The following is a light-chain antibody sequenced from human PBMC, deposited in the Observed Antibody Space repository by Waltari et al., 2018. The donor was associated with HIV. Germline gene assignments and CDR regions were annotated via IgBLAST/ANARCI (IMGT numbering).Light chain of an antibody. J-gene: IGLJ2*01. CDR3: QVWDSSTVV. CDR1: NIGSKN. CDR2: RDS. Sequence: SYELTQPLSVSVALGQTARITCGGNNIGSKNVHWYQQKPGQVPGRVIYRDSNRPSGTPERFSGTNAGNTATLTISRAQAGDEADYYCQVWDSSTVVFGGGTKLSVL. V-gene: IGLV3-9*01.